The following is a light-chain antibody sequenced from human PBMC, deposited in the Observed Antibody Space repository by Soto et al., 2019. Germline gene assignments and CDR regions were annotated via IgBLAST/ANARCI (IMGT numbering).Light chain of an antibody. J-gene: IGKJ2*03. CDR2: AAS. Sequence: DIQMTQSPSSLSASVGDRVTITCRASQSISSYLTWYQQKPGKAPKLLIYAASSLQSGVPSMFSGSGSGTDFTATISSLQSEDYATYYCQQSYRTPPGFGQGTKLEI. CDR1: QSISSY. V-gene: IGKV1-39*01. CDR3: QQSYRTPPG.